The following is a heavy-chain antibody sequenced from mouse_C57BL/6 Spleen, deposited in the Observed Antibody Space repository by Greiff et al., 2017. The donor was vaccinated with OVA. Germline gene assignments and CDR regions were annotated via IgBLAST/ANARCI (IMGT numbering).Heavy chain of an antibody. Sequence: VQLQQPGAELVRPGSSVKLSCKASGYTFTSYWMDWVKQRPGQGLEWIGNIYPSDSETHYNQKFKDKATLTVDKSSSTAYMQLSSLTSEDSAVYYCARWYYDAMDYWGQGTSVTVSS. J-gene: IGHJ4*01. CDR1: GYTFTSYW. CDR3: ARWYYDAMDY. CDR2: IYPSDSET. D-gene: IGHD1-1*02. V-gene: IGHV1-61*01.